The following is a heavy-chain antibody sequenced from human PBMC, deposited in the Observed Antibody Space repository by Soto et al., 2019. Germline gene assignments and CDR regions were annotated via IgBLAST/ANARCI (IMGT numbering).Heavy chain of an antibody. Sequence: ASVKVSCKASGYTFTSYAMRWVRQAPGQRLEWMGWINAGNGNTKYSQKFQGRVTITRDTSASTAYMELSSLRSEDTAVYYCASTVPDSQWLVMYYFDYWGQGTLVTVSS. V-gene: IGHV1-3*01. CDR2: INAGNGNT. CDR1: GYTFTSYA. J-gene: IGHJ4*02. D-gene: IGHD6-19*01. CDR3: ASTVPDSQWLVMYYFDY.